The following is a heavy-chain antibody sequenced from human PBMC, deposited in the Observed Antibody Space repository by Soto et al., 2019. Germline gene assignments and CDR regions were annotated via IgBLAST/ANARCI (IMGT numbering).Heavy chain of an antibody. CDR2: IIPIFGTA. J-gene: IGHJ6*02. Sequence: ASVKVSCKASGGTFSSYAISWVRQAPGQGLEWMGGIIPIFGTANYAQKFQGRVTITADESTSTAYMELSSLRSEDTAVYYCARDLAETTVTPLGMDVWGQGTTVTVSS. CDR3: ARDLAETTVTPLGMDV. D-gene: IGHD4-17*01. V-gene: IGHV1-69*13. CDR1: GGTFSSYA.